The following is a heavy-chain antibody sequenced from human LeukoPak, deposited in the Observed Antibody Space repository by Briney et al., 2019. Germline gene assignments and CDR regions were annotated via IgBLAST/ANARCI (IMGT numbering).Heavy chain of an antibody. CDR1: GFTFTSYW. J-gene: IGHJ4*02. D-gene: IGHD2-21*01. V-gene: IGHV5-51*01. CDR3: ARGVNRANDF. Sequence: GESLKISCKGSGFTFTSYWIAWVRQMPGKGPEYMGIIYPTDSDTRYSPSFQGQVTISADRSISTAYLQWNTLKASDTAMYYCARGVNRANDFWGQGTLVTVSS. CDR2: IYPTDSDT.